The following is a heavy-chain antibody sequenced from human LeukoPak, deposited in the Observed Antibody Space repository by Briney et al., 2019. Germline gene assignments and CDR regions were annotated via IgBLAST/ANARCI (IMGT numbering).Heavy chain of an antibody. CDR2: ISGSGGST. Sequence: GGSPRLSCAASGFTFSSYAMSWVRQAPGKGLEWVSAISGSGGSTYYADSVKGRFTISRDDSKNMAYLQMNSLKTEDTAVYYCTRPTTVTTADHPSKDDYWGQGTLVTVSS. CDR1: GFTFSSYA. V-gene: IGHV3-23*01. D-gene: IGHD4-17*01. CDR3: TRPTTVTTADHPSKDDY. J-gene: IGHJ4*02.